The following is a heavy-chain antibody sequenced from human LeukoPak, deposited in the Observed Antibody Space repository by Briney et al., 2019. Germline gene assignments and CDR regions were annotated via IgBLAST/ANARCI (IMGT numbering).Heavy chain of an antibody. CDR1: GGSFSGYF. Sequence: SETLSLTCAVYGGSFSGYFWNWISQPPGKGLEWIGEINDSGSTNYNSSLNSRVIISVDTSKNQFSLKLRSVTAADTAVYYCARTNSPQRSRPFGYWGQGSLVTVSS. V-gene: IGHV4-34*01. J-gene: IGHJ4*02. D-gene: IGHD4-23*01. CDR2: INDSGST. CDR3: ARTNSPQRSRPFGY.